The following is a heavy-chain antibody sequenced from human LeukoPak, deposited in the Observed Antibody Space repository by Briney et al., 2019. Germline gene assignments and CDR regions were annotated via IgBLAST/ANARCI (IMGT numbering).Heavy chain of an antibody. J-gene: IGHJ3*02. CDR2: ISGSSRST. CDR1: GFTFHNNG. CDR3: ARDLSSWAPRPAAFDI. Sequence: GGSLRLSCAASGFTFHNNGMSWVRQAPGKGLEWVSAISGSSRSTYHAESAKGRFTISRDNSKNTLFLQMNSLRAEDTAVYYCARDLSSWAPRPAAFDIWGQGTMVTVSS. V-gene: IGHV3-23*01. D-gene: IGHD6-13*01.